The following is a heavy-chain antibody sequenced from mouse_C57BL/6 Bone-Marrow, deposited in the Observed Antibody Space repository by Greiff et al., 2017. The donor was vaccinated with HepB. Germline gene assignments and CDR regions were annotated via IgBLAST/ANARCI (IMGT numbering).Heavy chain of an antibody. CDR3: ARPYYGYPWYFDV. CDR1: GYTFTSYW. D-gene: IGHD2-2*01. J-gene: IGHJ1*03. Sequence: VQLQQPGAELVKPGASVKMSCKASGYTFTSYWITWVKQRPGQGLEWIGDIYPGSGSTNYNEKFKSKATLTVDTSSSTAYMQLSSLTSEDSAVYYCARPYYGYPWYFDVWGTGTTVTVSS. V-gene: IGHV1-55*01. CDR2: IYPGSGST.